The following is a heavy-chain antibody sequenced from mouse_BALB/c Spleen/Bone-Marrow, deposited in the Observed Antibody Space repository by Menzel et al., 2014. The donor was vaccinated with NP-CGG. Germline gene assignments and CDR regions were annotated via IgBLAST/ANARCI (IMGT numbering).Heavy chain of an antibody. CDR1: GFTFSSYA. Sequence: DVKLQESGGGSVKPGGSLKLSCAASGFTFSSYAMSWVRQSPEKRLEWVAEISSGGSYTYYPDTVTGRFTISRDNAKNTLYLEMSSLRSEGTAMYYCARAYRYDGGYYYAMDYWGQGTSVTVSS. J-gene: IGHJ4*01. D-gene: IGHD2-14*01. CDR3: ARAYRYDGGYYYAMDY. V-gene: IGHV5-9-4*01. CDR2: ISSGGSYT.